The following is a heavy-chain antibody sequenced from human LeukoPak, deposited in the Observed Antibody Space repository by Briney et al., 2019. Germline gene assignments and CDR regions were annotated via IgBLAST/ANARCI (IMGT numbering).Heavy chain of an antibody. CDR3: ARGGGYDILTGYRNFDY. CDR1: GFTFSSYW. V-gene: IGHV3-7*01. D-gene: IGHD3-9*01. Sequence: GSLRLSCAASGFTFSSYWMSWVRQAPGKGLEWVANIKQDGSEKYYVDSVKGRFTISRDNAKNSLYLQMNSLRAGDTAVYYCARGGGYDILTGYRNFDYWGQGTLVTVSS. J-gene: IGHJ4*02. CDR2: IKQDGSEK.